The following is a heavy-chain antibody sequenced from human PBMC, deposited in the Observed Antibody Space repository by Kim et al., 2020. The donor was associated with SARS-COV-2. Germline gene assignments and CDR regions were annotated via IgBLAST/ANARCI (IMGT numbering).Heavy chain of an antibody. J-gene: IGHJ5*02. CDR1: GGSFSGYY. D-gene: IGHD3-9*01. Sequence: SETLSLTCAVYGGSFSGYYWSWIRQPPGKGLEWIGEINHSGSTNYNPSLKSRVTISVDTSKNQFSLKLSSVTAADTAVYYCARGSLSYDILTGQSGLFDPWGQGTLVTVSS. CDR2: INHSGST. V-gene: IGHV4-34*01. CDR3: ARGSLSYDILTGQSGLFDP.